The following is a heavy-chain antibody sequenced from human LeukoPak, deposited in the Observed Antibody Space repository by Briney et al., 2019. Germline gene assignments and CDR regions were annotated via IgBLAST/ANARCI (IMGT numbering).Heavy chain of an antibody. J-gene: IGHJ6*02. CDR3: AKAETAYYYYGMDV. CDR2: ISYDGSNK. Sequence: PGGSLRLSCAASGFTFSSYWMSWVRQAPGKGLEWVAVISYDGSNKYYADSVKGRFTISRDNSKNTLYLQMNSLRAEDTAVYYCAKAETAYYYYGMDVWGQGTTVTVSS. V-gene: IGHV3-30*18. CDR1: GFTFSSYW. D-gene: IGHD2-21*02.